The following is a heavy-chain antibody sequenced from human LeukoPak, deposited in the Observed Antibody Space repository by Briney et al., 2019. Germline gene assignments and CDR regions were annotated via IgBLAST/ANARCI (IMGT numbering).Heavy chain of an antibody. CDR1: GFTVSSNY. V-gene: IGHV3-66*01. CDR2: IYSGGST. Sequence: GGSLRLSCAAAGFTVSSNYMSWVRQAPGKGLEWVSVIYSGGSTYYADSVKGRFTVSRDNSKNTLYLQMNSLRAEDTAVYYCAREGDCTNGVCYTDYWGQGTLVTVSS. J-gene: IGHJ4*02. CDR3: AREGDCTNGVCYTDY. D-gene: IGHD2-8*01.